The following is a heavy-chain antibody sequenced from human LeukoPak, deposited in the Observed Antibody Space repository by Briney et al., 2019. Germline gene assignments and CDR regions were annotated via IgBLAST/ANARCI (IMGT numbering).Heavy chain of an antibody. CDR3: ARDPSRGYTYGYSDL. Sequence: GGSLRLSCAAARFSISGYWMNWVRQAPGKGLEWVANIKKDGSEKYYVDSVKGRFTISRDNAKNSLYLEMNSLRAEDTAVYYCARDPSRGYTYGYSDLWGQGTLVTVPS. CDR2: IKKDGSEK. J-gene: IGHJ4*02. CDR1: RFSISGYW. V-gene: IGHV3-7*01. D-gene: IGHD5-18*01.